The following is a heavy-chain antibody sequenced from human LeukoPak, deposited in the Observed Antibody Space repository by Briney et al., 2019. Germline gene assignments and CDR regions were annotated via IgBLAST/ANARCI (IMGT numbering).Heavy chain of an antibody. CDR3: ARARVTYYYGSGFDY. CDR1: GITVSSNY. CDR2: IYSGGST. Sequence: GGSLRLSCAASGITVSSNYMSWVRQAPGKGLEWVSVIYSGGSTYYADSVKGRFTISRDNSKNTLYLQMNSLRAEDTAVYYCARARVTYYYGSGFDYWGQGTLVTVSS. V-gene: IGHV3-53*01. D-gene: IGHD3-10*01. J-gene: IGHJ4*02.